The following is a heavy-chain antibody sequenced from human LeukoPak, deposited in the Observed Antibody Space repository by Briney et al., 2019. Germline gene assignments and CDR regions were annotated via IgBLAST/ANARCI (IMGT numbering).Heavy chain of an antibody. J-gene: IGHJ5*02. CDR3: ARLTYYDFWSGYYNNWFDP. D-gene: IGHD3-3*01. V-gene: IGHV1-18*01. CDR1: GYTFTSYG. CDR2: ISAYNGNT. Sequence: ASVKVSCKASGYTFTSYGISWVRQAPGQGLEWMGWISAYNGNTNYAQKLQGRVTMTTDTSTSTAYMELRSLRSDDTAVYYCARLTYYDFWSGYYNNWFDPWGQGTLVTVSS.